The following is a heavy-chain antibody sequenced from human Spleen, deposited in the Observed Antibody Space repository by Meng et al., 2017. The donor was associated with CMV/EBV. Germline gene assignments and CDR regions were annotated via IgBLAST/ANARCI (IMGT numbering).Heavy chain of an antibody. Sequence: QVQLQASGPGLVKPSXXLXLTGTVSGGSISSGDYYWSWIRQPPGKGLEWIGYIYYSGSTYYNPSLKSRVTISVDTSKNQFSLKLSSVTAADTAVYYCARLVYGAEQPDYWGQGTLVTVSS. CDR1: GGSISSGDYY. D-gene: IGHD4-17*01. CDR3: ARLVYGAEQPDY. V-gene: IGHV4-30-4*08. CDR2: IYYSGST. J-gene: IGHJ4*02.